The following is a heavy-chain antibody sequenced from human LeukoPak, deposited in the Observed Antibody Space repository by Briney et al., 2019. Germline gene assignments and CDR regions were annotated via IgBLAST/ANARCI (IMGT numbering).Heavy chain of an antibody. CDR3: ARGSSIAARRPYYYYYYMDV. CDR1: GDSVSSNSAA. D-gene: IGHD6-6*01. J-gene: IGHJ6*03. CDR2: TYYRSKWYN. V-gene: IGHV6-1*01. Sequence: SQTLSLTCATSGDSVSSNSAAWNWIRQSPSRGLEWLGRTYYRSKWYNDYAVSVKSRITINPDTSKNQFSLQLNSVTPEDTAVYYCARGSSIAARRPYYYYYYMDVWGKGTTVTVSS.